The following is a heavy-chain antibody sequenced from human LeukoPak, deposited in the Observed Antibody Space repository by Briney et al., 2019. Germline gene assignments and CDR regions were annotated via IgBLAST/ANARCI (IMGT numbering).Heavy chain of an antibody. CDR2: IKQDGSEK. CDR1: GFTFSNYW. D-gene: IGHD1-26*01. J-gene: IGHJ3*02. V-gene: IGHV3-7*01. Sequence: GGSLRLSXAASGFTFSNYWMSWVRQAPGKGMEWVANIKQDGSEKYYVDSVKGRFTISRDNAKNSLYLQMNSLRAEDTAVYYCARVGPLRWELRRGDAFDIWGQGTMVTVSS. CDR3: ARVGPLRWELRRGDAFDI.